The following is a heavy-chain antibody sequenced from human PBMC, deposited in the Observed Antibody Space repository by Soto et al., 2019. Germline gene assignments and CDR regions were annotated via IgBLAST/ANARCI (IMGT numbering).Heavy chain of an antibody. J-gene: IGHJ4*02. CDR3: ARDRGRWLQFAYFDY. Sequence: ASVKVSFKASGYTFTTYYMHWVRQAPGQGLEWMGIINPSSGSTSYAQRFQGRVTMTRDTSTSTVYMDLSSLRPEDTAVYYCARDRGRWLQFAYFDYWGQGTLVTVSS. D-gene: IGHD5-12*01. CDR1: GYTFTTYY. CDR2: INPSSGST. V-gene: IGHV1-46*01.